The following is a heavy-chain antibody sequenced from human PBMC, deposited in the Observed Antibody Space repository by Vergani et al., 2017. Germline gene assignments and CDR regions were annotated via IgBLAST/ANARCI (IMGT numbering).Heavy chain of an antibody. CDR2: INPNSGGT. J-gene: IGHJ5*02. V-gene: IGHV1-2*02. D-gene: IGHD2-2*02. CDR3: AREIPLGYCSSTSCYTGWFDP. CDR1: GYTFTGYY. Sequence: QVQLVQSGAEVKKPGASVKVSCKASGYTFTGYYMHWVRQAPGQGLEWMGWINPNSGGTNYAQKFQGRVTMTRDTSISTAYMELSRLRSDDTAVYYCAREIPLGYCSSTSCYTGWFDPWGQGTLVTVSS.